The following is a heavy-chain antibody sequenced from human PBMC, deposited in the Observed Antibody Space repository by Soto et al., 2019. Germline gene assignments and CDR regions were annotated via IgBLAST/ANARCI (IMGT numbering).Heavy chain of an antibody. Sequence: GSLIISSAAFGFICPNYYMSWVRQAQGKGLEWVANVNEDGSERYYVDSVKGRFTVSRDNAKNSLYLQMNSLRAEDTAVYYCAKWAGAGSHYWAQGT. CDR1: GFICPNYY. D-gene: IGHD1-26*01. J-gene: IGHJ4*02. CDR2: VNEDGSER. V-gene: IGHV3-7*01. CDR3: AKWAGAGSHY.